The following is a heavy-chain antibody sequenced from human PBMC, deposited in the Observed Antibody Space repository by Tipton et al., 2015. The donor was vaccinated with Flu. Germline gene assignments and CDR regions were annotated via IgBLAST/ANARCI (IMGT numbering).Heavy chain of an antibody. CDR1: GDSISSFY. D-gene: IGHD3-10*01. V-gene: IGHV4-4*07. CDR2: IYTSGST. Sequence: TLSLTCTVSGDSISSFYWSWIRQPAGKGLEWIGRIYTSGSTIYHPSLKSRVTMSVDTSKNEFSLKLNSVTAADTAVYYCARASGSGTYVIFDYWGQGTLVTVSS. J-gene: IGHJ4*02. CDR3: ARASGSGTYVIFDY.